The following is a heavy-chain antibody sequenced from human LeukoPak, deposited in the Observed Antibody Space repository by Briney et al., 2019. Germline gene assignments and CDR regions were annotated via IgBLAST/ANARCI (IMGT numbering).Heavy chain of an antibody. V-gene: IGHV1-18*01. D-gene: IGHD3-10*01. J-gene: IGHJ4*02. Sequence: ASVKVSCKASGYTFTSYGISWVRQAPGQGLEWMGWISAYNGNTNYAQKLQGRVTMTTDTSTSTAYMELRSLRSDDTAVYYCARGPTPDYYGSGSYAYYFDYWGQGTLVNVSS. CDR1: GYTFTSYG. CDR2: ISAYNGNT. CDR3: ARGPTPDYYGSGSYAYYFDY.